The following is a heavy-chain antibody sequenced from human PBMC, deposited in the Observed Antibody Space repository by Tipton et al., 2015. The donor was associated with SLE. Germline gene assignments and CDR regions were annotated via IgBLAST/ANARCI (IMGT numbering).Heavy chain of an antibody. Sequence: TLSLTCTVSGDSISSGNYYWSWIRQPAGKGLEWIGYIYTSGSTKYNPSLKSRVTISVDTSKNQLSLKLSSVTAADTAVYYCARVARIVGATLFDYWGQGTLVTVSS. CDR1: GDSISSGNYY. D-gene: IGHD1-26*01. CDR3: ARVARIVGATLFDY. J-gene: IGHJ4*02. V-gene: IGHV4-61*09. CDR2: IYTSGST.